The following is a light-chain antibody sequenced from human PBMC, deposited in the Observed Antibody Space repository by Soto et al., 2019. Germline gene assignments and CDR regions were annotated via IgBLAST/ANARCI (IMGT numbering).Light chain of an antibody. J-gene: IGLJ2*01. CDR1: SSDIGAYKY. CDR2: DVS. Sequence: SALTQPASVSGSPGQSITISCTGTSSDIGAYKYVSWYQQHPGKVPKLIIYDVSNRPPGVSDRFSGSKSGNTASLTISGLQAEDEADYHCSSYTSSSTVTFGGGTKLTVL. CDR3: SSYTSSSTVT. V-gene: IGLV2-14*01.